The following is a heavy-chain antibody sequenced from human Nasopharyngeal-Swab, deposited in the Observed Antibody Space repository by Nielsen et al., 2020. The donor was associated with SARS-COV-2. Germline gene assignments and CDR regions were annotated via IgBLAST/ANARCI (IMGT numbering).Heavy chain of an antibody. J-gene: IGHJ6*02. CDR3: ARSPSSSWSTYYYGMDV. Sequence: ESLKISCSVSGGSISSSSYYWGWIRQPPGKGLEWIGSIYYSGSTYYNPSLKSRVTISVHTSKNQFSLKLSSVTAADTAVYYCARSPSSSWSTYYYGMDVWGQGTTVTVSS. V-gene: IGHV4-39*01. CDR1: GGSISSSSYY. D-gene: IGHD6-13*01. CDR2: IYYSGST.